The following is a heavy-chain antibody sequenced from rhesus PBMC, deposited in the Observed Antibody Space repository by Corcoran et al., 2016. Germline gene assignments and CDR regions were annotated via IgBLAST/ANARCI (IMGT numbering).Heavy chain of an antibody. D-gene: IGHD2-15*01. CDR1: GGSIRDSYR. CDR3: ARSNIVVVLNFDY. J-gene: IGHJ4*01. CDR2: IYGSSTST. V-gene: IGHV4S10*01. Sequence: QVQLQESGPGVVKPSETLSLTCAVSGGSIRDSYRWSWVRQPPGKGLEWIGYIYGSSTSTNYNASLKSRVTIAKDTSKNQFSLKLSSVTAADTAVYYCARSNIVVVLNFDYWGQGVLVTGSS.